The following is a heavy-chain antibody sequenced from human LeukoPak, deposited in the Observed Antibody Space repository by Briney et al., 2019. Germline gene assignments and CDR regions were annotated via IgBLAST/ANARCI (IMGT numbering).Heavy chain of an antibody. V-gene: IGHV4-61*01. CDR2: IYYTGST. D-gene: IGHD3-10*01. CDR1: GGSVSGGSYY. Sequence: SETLSLTCTVSGGSVSGGSYYWSWIRQPPGKGLEWIGYIYYTGSTNYNPSLKSRVTISVDTSKNQFSLKVISVTAADTAVYYCARGFWLGESTRRFDPWGQGTLVTISS. J-gene: IGHJ5*02. CDR3: ARGFWLGESTRRFDP.